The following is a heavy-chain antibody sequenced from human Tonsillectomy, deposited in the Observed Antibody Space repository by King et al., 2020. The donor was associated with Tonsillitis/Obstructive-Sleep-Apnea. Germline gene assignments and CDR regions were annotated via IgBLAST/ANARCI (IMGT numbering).Heavy chain of an antibody. Sequence: ITLKESGPTMVKPTQTLTLTCTFSGFSLSTSGVGVGWIRQPPGKALEWLALIYWDDDKRYTPSLKSRLTITQDTSKEQVVLTMTNMDPVDKATYYCAHINIAAAGTGYYFDYWGQGTLVTVSS. CDR2: IYWDDDK. D-gene: IGHD6-13*01. CDR3: AHINIAAAGTGYYFDY. V-gene: IGHV2-5*02. J-gene: IGHJ4*02. CDR1: GFSLSTSGVG.